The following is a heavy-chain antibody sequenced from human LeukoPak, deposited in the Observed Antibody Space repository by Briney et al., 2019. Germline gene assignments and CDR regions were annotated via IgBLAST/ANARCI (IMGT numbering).Heavy chain of an antibody. D-gene: IGHD5-24*01. CDR1: GFTLSTYG. J-gene: IGHJ4*02. CDR3: ASPAKRRDHKPVPFDY. CDR2: ISHDGSNE. Sequence: PGRSLRLSCAASGFTLSTYGMHWVRQAPGKGLEWVALISHDGSNEYYADSVKGRFTISRDNSKNTLYLQMNSLRPEDTAVYYCASPAKRRDHKPVPFDYWGQGTLVTVSS. V-gene: IGHV3-30-3*01.